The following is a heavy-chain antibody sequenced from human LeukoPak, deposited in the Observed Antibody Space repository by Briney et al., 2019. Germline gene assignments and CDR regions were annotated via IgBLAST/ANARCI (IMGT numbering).Heavy chain of an antibody. CDR2: IYYSGST. J-gene: IGHJ6*02. CDR3: ASTLFYDFWSKDYGMDV. CDR1: GGSISSYY. D-gene: IGHD3-3*01. Sequence: SETLSLTCTVSGGSISSYYWSWIRQPPGKGLEWLGYIYYSGSTNYNPSPKSRVTISVDTSKNQFSLKLSSVTAADTAVYYCASTLFYDFWSKDYGMDVWGQGTTVTVSS. V-gene: IGHV4-59*01.